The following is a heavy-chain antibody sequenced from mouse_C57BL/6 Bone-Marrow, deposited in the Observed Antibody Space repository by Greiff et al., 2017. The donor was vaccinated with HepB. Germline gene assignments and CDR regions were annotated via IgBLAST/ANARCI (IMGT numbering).Heavy chain of an antibody. CDR3: ARRETYPVSFNYAMDY. J-gene: IGHJ4*01. V-gene: IGHV1-78*01. D-gene: IGHD5-1*01. CDR1: GYTFTDHT. Sequence: VQLQQSDAELVKPGASVKISCKVSGYTFTDHTIHWMKQRPEQGLEWIGYIYPRDGSTKYNEKFKGKATLTADKSSSTAYMQLTSLTSEDSAVYFCARRETYPVSFNYAMDYWGQGTSVTVSS. CDR2: IYPRDGST.